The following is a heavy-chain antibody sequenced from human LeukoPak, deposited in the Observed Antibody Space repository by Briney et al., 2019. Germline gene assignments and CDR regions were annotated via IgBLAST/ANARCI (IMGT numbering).Heavy chain of an antibody. Sequence: GGSLRLSCAASGFTFSDYYMSWIRQAPGKGLEWVSYISSSGSTIYYADSVKGRFTISRDNAKNSLYLQMNSLRAEDTAVYYCARDHTDSSGYYPPLVGYWGQGTLVTVSS. J-gene: IGHJ4*02. CDR2: ISSSGSTI. CDR3: ARDHTDSSGYYPPLVGY. CDR1: GFTFSDYY. D-gene: IGHD3-22*01. V-gene: IGHV3-11*01.